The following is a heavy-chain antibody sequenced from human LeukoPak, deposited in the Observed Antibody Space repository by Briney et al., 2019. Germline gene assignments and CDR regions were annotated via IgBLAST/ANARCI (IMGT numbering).Heavy chain of an antibody. CDR2: ISSSGSTI. J-gene: IGHJ4*02. D-gene: IGHD3-22*01. Sequence: GGSLRLSCVDSEFIFSTYEMNWARQAPGKGLEWVSFISSSGSTIYYVDSVQGRFTISRDNAKNSLFLQMNSLRAEDTAVYYCARGKWLDYWGQGTLVTVSS. CDR1: EFIFSTYE. V-gene: IGHV3-48*03. CDR3: ARGKWLDY.